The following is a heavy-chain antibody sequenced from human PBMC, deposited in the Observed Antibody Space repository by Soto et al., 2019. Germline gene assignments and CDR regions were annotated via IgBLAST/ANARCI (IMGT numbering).Heavy chain of an antibody. CDR2: IYWDDDK. J-gene: IGHJ4*02. Sequence: SGPKLVNPTQTFTLACTFSGFSLSTRGMGVGWIRQPPGKALEWLALIYWDDDKRYSPSLKSRLTITKDTSKNQVVLTMTNMDPVDTATYYCAHYSSTSSFDYRGQGTLVTVS. V-gene: IGHV2-5*02. D-gene: IGHD6-13*01. CDR3: AHYSSTSSFDY. CDR1: GFSLSTRGMG.